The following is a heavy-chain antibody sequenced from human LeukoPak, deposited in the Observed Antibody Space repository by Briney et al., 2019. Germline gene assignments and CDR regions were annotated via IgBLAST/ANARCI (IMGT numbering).Heavy chain of an antibody. Sequence: TGGSLRLSCAAPGFTFSSYAMSWVRQAPGKGLEWVSAISGSGGSTYYAYSVKGRFTISRDNSKNTLYLQMNSLRAEDTAVYYCVKDSYGSGSYYNVDYFDYWGQGTLVTVSS. CDR2: ISGSGGST. J-gene: IGHJ4*02. CDR3: VKDSYGSGSYYNVDYFDY. D-gene: IGHD3-10*01. CDR1: GFTFSSYA. V-gene: IGHV3-23*01.